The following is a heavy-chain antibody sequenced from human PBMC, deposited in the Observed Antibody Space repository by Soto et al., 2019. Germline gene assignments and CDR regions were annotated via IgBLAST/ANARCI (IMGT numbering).Heavy chain of an antibody. Sequence: PSETLSLTCAVSGGSIISGGYSFICIRQPPGKGLEWIGYIYHSGSTYYNPSLKSRVTISVDRSKNQFSLKLSSVTAADTAVYYCARTPPNGIFDYWGQGTLVTVSS. V-gene: IGHV4-30-2*01. D-gene: IGHD1-1*01. J-gene: IGHJ4*02. CDR1: GGSIISGGYS. CDR3: ARTPPNGIFDY. CDR2: IYHSGST.